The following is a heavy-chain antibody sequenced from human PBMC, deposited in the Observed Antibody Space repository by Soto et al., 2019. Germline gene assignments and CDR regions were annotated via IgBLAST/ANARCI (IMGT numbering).Heavy chain of an antibody. J-gene: IGHJ4*02. Sequence: TLSLTCTVSGGSISSGGYYWSWIRQHPGKGLEWIGYIYYSGSTYYNPSLKSRVTISVDTSKNQFSLKLSSVTAADTAVYYCASTYDSSGYLDYWGQGTLVTVSS. CDR3: ASTYDSSGYLDY. V-gene: IGHV4-31*03. CDR2: IYYSGST. CDR1: GGSISSGGYY. D-gene: IGHD3-22*01.